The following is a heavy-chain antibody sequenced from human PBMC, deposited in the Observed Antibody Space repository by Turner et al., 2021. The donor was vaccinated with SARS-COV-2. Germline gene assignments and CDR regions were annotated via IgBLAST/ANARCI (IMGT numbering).Heavy chain of an antibody. Sequence: EVQLVESGGGLVQRGGSLRLSCAASGFTVSSTYMSWVRRAPGKGLGRVSVIYSGCSTDYLDSVRDRFNISIYNSKNTLYLEMNSLCAEDTAVYYCARDLEAAAGPWGQGTLVTVSS. J-gene: IGHJ4*02. CDR1: GFTVSSTY. CDR3: ARDLEAAAGP. CDR2: IYSGCST. V-gene: IGHV3-66*01. D-gene: IGHD6-13*01.